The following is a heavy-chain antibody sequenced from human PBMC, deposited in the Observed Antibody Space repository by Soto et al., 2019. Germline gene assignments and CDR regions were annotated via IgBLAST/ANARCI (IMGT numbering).Heavy chain of an antibody. J-gene: IGHJ4*02. V-gene: IGHV4-30-2*01. Sequence: QLQLQESGSGLVKPSQTLSLTCAVSGGSISSGGYSWSWIRQPPGTGLEWIGYIYHSGSTYYNPSLKRRVTISVDRSKNQVSLEQRSVTAAETAVYYCARGQVVAAQHGGQGTLVTVSS. CDR2: IYHSGST. D-gene: IGHD2-15*01. CDR3: ARGQVVAAQH. CDR1: GGSISSGGYS.